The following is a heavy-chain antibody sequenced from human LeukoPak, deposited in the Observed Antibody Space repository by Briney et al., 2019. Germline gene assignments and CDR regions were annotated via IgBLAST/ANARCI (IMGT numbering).Heavy chain of an antibody. CDR3: ARGLTDWGTYQVPDY. CDR1: GYTFIGYY. Sequence: GASVKVSCKASGYTFIGYYMHWVRQAPGQGLEWMGWINPNSGDTSYSHKFQGRVTMTRDTSFSTAYMELSRLRSDDTALYYCARGLTDWGTYQVPDYWGQGTLVTVSS. D-gene: IGHD3-16*02. V-gene: IGHV1-2*07. J-gene: IGHJ4*02. CDR2: INPNSGDT.